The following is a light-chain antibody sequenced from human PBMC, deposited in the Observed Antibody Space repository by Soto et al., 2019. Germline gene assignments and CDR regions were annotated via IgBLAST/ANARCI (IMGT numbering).Light chain of an antibody. Sequence: QSALTQPASVSGSPGQSITISCTGTSSDVGGYNYVSWYQQHPGKAPKLMIYEVSNRPSGVSNRFSGSKSDNTASLTISGLQAEDEADYYCNSYTSSSTYVVFGGGTKLTVL. V-gene: IGLV2-14*01. CDR1: SSDVGGYNY. CDR3: NSYTSSSTYVV. CDR2: EVS. J-gene: IGLJ2*01.